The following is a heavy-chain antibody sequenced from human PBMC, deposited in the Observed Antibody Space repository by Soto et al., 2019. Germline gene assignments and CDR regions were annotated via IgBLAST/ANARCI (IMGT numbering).Heavy chain of an antibody. Sequence: PGGSLRLSCTASGFTFSSYAISWVRQAPWKGLEWVSAISGSGGSTYYADSVKGRFTISRDNSKNTLYLQMNSLRAEDTAVYYCAKAPPYCSSTSCYPYYYGMDVWGQGTTVTVSS. CDR2: ISGSGGST. CDR3: AKAPPYCSSTSCYPYYYGMDV. CDR1: GFTFSSYA. D-gene: IGHD2-2*01. J-gene: IGHJ6*02. V-gene: IGHV3-23*01.